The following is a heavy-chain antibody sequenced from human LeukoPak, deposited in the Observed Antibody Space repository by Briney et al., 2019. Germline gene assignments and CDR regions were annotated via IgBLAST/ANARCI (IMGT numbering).Heavy chain of an antibody. CDR1: GGTFSSYA. J-gene: IGHJ4*02. V-gene: IGHV1-69*01. Sequence: ASVTVSCKASGGTFSSYAISWVRQAPGQGLEWMGGIIPIFGTANYAQKFQGRVTITADESTSTAYMELSSLRSEDTAVYYCASWRVRYSGYDLWGQGTLVTVSS. D-gene: IGHD5-12*01. CDR3: ASWRVRYSGYDL. CDR2: IIPIFGTA.